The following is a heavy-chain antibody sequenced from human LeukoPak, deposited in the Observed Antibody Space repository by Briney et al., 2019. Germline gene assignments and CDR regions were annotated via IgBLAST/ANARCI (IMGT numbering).Heavy chain of an antibody. CDR1: GFTFSNYT. Sequence: PGGSLRLSCAASGFTFSNYTMNWVRQAPGKGLEWVSSISNAGTYIYYADSVNGRFTISRDNAKNSLYLQMFSLRAEDTAVYYCARAPTGPNYYYYHMDVWGKGTTVTVSS. D-gene: IGHD1-1*01. J-gene: IGHJ6*03. CDR2: ISNAGTYI. V-gene: IGHV3-21*01. CDR3: ARAPTGPNYYYYHMDV.